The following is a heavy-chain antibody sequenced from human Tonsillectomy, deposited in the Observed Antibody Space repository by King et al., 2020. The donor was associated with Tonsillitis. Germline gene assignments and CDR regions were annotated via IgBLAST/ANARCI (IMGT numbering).Heavy chain of an antibody. CDR1: GFTFSSYN. V-gene: IGHV3-48*01. J-gene: IGHJ4*02. Sequence: VQLVESGGGLVQPGGSLRLSCAASGFTFSSYNMNWVRQAPGKGLEWVSFISSIICTIYYADSVKGGFTTSRDNATNSLSLQMNSLRAEDTAVYYCARGRAAAADYWGQGTLVTVPS. CDR2: ISSIICTI. CDR3: ARGRAAAADY. D-gene: IGHD6-13*01.